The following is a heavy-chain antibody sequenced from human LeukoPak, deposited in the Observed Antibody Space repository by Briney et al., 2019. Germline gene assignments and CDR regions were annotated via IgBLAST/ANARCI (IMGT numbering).Heavy chain of an antibody. CDR2: IYYSGST. CDR1: GGSISSYY. Sequence: SETLSLTCTVSGGSISSYYWSWIRQPPGKGLEWVGYIYYSGSTNYNPSLKSRVTISVDTSKNQFSLKLSSVTAADTAVYYCASSVVVTAMDYYYYGMDVWGQGTTVTVSS. V-gene: IGHV4-59*01. CDR3: ASSVVVTAMDYYYYGMDV. J-gene: IGHJ6*02. D-gene: IGHD2-21*02.